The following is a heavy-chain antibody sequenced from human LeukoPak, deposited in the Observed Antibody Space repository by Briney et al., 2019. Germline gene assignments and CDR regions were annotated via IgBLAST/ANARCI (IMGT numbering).Heavy chain of an antibody. CDR2: IIPIFGTA. CDR3: AREGRCTNGVCYPDY. V-gene: IGHV1-69*01. J-gene: IGHJ4*02. Sequence: SVKVSCKASGGTFSSYAISWVRQAPGQGLEWMGGIIPIFGTANYAQKFQGRVTITADESTSTAYMELRSLRSDDTAVYYCAREGRCTNGVCYPDYWGQGTLVTVSS. CDR1: GGTFSSYA. D-gene: IGHD2-8*01.